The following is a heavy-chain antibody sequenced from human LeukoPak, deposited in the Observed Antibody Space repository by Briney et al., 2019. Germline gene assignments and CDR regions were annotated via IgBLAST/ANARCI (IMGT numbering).Heavy chain of an antibody. Sequence: GGSLRLSCGASGFTFSRYDMKWVRQAPGKGLEWVSYISSDTVNIFYADSVKGRFTISRDNAAKTVYLHMDRLSAEDTRVYHCARDLNWAFAYCGEGDLVTVSS. D-gene: IGHD7-27*01. J-gene: IGHJ4*02. CDR1: GFTFSRYD. CDR3: ARDLNWAFAY. V-gene: IGHV3-48*01. CDR2: ISSDTVNI.